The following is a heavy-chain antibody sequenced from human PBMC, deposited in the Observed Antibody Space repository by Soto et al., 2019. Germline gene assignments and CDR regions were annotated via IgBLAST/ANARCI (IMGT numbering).Heavy chain of an antibody. CDR1: GFTFRSFT. CDR2: ISSNSAYI. CDR3: TRDASRDSSARGWFEP. D-gene: IGHD6-13*01. J-gene: IGHJ5*02. V-gene: IGHV3-21*01. Sequence: GGSLRLSCAASGFTFRSFTMNWVRQAPGKGLEWVSTISSNSAYIYYTDALRGRFTISRDNAKNSLHLQMNSLRAEDTAVYYCTRDASRDSSARGWFEPWGPGTLVTVSS.